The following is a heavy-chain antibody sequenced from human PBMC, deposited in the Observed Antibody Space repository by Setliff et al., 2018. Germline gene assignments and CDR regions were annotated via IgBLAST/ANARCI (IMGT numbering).Heavy chain of an antibody. CDR3: AKDRGFWDAFDI. D-gene: IGHD3-10*01. J-gene: IGHJ3*02. CDR1: GFTFSDYY. CDR2: ISSSGSTI. V-gene: IGHV3-11*01. Sequence: GGSLRLSCAASGFTFSDYYMSWIRQAPGKGLEWVSYISSSGSTIYYADSVKGRFTISRDNAKNTLYLQMNSLRAEDTALYYCAKDRGFWDAFDIWGQGAMVTVSS.